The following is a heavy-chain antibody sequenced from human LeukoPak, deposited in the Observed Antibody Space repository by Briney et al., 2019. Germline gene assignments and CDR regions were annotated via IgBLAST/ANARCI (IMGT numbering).Heavy chain of an antibody. D-gene: IGHD6-19*01. Sequence: QTLSLTCTLPGGSISMAGSYWSWIRQHPGRGLEWLAYIDYSGSTYYNPSLKSRVTISVDTSKNQFSMKLSSVTAADTAVYYCARERYSSGWYYNWFDPWGQGTLVTVSS. CDR2: IDYSGST. CDR3: ARERYSSGWYYNWFDP. CDR1: GGSISMAGSY. V-gene: IGHV4-31*03. J-gene: IGHJ5*02.